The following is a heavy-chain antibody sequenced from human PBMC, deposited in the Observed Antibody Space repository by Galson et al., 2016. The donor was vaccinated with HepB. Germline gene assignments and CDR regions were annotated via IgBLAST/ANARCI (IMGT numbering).Heavy chain of an antibody. CDR2: INPNNGGT. Sequence: SCKASGYTFTDYWMHWLRQAPGEGLEWMGWINPNNGGTNFAQKFQGRVTMTRDTSINTAYMELSRLSSDDTAVYFCAREPQEQPAFCTFDYWGQGTQVTVSS. V-gene: IGHV1-2*02. CDR1: GYTFTDYW. CDR3: AREPQEQPAFCTFDY. D-gene: IGHD2/OR15-2a*01. J-gene: IGHJ4*02.